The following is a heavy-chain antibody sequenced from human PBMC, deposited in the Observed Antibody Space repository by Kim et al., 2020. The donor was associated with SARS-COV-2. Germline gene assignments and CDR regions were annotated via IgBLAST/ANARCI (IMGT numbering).Heavy chain of an antibody. CDR3: ARGALITMVRGVASNWF. Sequence: GGSLRLSCAASGVTFSSYSMNWVRQAPGKGLEWVSYISSSSSTIYYPASVKGRFTISRDNAKNSLYLQMKSMRAEDTAVYYWARGALITMVRGVASNWF. D-gene: IGHD3-10*01. J-gene: IGHJ5*01. CDR2: ISSSSSTI. V-gene: IGHV3-48*04. CDR1: GVTFSSYS.